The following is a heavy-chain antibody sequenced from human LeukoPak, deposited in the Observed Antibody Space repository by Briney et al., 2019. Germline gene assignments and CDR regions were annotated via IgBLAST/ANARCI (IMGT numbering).Heavy chain of an antibody. J-gene: IGHJ4*02. Sequence: SETLSLTCTVSGGSISSSSYYWGWIRQPPGKGLEWTGSIYYSGSTYYNPSLKSRVTISVDTSKNQFSLKLSSVTAADTAVYYCARAVVVTAISYYFDYWGQGTLVTVSS. CDR1: GGSISSSSYY. V-gene: IGHV4-39*07. CDR2: IYYSGST. CDR3: ARAVVVTAISYYFDY. D-gene: IGHD2-21*02.